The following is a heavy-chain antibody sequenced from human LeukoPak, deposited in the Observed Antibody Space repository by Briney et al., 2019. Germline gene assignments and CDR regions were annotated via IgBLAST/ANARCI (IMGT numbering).Heavy chain of an antibody. J-gene: IGHJ4*02. V-gene: IGHV3-23*01. CDR1: GFTFSSYG. CDR2: ISGSGGST. D-gene: IGHD5-12*01. CDR3: ARGPSGYHNT. Sequence: PGGSLRLSCAASGFTFSSYGMSWVRQAPGKGLEWVSAISGSGGSTYYADSVEGRFTISRDNSKNTLYLQMNSLRAEDTAVYYCARGPSGYHNTGGQGTLVTVSS.